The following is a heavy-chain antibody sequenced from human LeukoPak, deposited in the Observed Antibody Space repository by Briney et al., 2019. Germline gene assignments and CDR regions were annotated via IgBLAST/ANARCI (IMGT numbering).Heavy chain of an antibody. CDR3: AKGGWAALDY. CDR2: ISTTGTST. J-gene: IGHJ4*02. Sequence: GGSLRLSCAASGFTFSSYAMSWVRQAPGEGLEWVSTISTTGTSTYYADSVRGQFTISRDNSESTLYLQMNSLRAENTAIYYCAKGGWAALDYWGQGTLVTVSS. V-gene: IGHV3-23*01. CDR1: GFTFSSYA. D-gene: IGHD6-25*01.